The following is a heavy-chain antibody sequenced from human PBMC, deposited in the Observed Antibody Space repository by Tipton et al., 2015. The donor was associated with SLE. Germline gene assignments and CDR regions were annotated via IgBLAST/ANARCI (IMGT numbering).Heavy chain of an antibody. CDR3: ARHRVTMIDY. V-gene: IGHV4-39*07. Sequence: TLSLTCTVSGGSISSSSYYWGWIRQPPGKGLEWIGSIYYSGSTYYNPSLKSRVTISVDTSKNQFSLKLSSMTAADTAVYYCARHRVTMIDYWGQGTLVTVSS. CDR1: GGSISSSSYY. CDR2: IYYSGST. D-gene: IGHD3-22*01. J-gene: IGHJ4*02.